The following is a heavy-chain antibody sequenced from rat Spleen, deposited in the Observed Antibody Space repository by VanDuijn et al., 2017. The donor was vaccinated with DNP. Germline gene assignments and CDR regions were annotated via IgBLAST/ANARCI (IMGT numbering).Heavy chain of an antibody. CDR1: GFIFSDYH. CDR2: LTYDGGST. D-gene: IGHD4-3*01. Sequence: EVQLVESGGGLVQPGRSLKLSCAASGFIFSDYHMAWVRQTPTMGLEWVAYLTYDGGSTNYGDSVKGRFTISRDIAKSTLYLQMNSLRAEDMATYYCARWNSGYYAMDAWGQGTSVTVSS. CDR3: ARWNSGYYAMDA. V-gene: IGHV5-22*01. J-gene: IGHJ4*01.